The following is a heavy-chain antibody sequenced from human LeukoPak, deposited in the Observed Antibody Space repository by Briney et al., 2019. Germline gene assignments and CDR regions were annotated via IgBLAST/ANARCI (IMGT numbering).Heavy chain of an antibody. Sequence: SETLSLTCAVHGGPFSGYYWNWIRQSPGKGLEWIGEINHSGSTNYNPSLKSRVTMSVDTSKNQFSLRLSSTTAADTARYYCARGSFYDSSGYSDYYFYHYMDVWGTGTTVAVSS. D-gene: IGHD3-22*01. V-gene: IGHV4-34*01. J-gene: IGHJ6*03. CDR3: ARGSFYDSSGYSDYYFYHYMDV. CDR2: INHSGST. CDR1: GGPFSGYY.